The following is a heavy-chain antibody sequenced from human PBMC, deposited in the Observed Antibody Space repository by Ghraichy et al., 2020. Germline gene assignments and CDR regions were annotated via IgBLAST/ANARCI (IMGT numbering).Heavy chain of an antibody. CDR3: ARGGGLGSWEDYYYYYGMDV. J-gene: IGHJ6*02. CDR2: INHSGST. D-gene: IGHD6-13*01. Sequence: SETLSLTCAVYGGSFSGYYWSWIRQPPGKGLEWIGEINHSGSTNYNPSLKSRVTISVDTSKNQFSLKLSSVTAADTAVYYCARGGGLGSWEDYYYYYGMDVWGQGTTVTVSS. CDR1: GGSFSGYY. V-gene: IGHV4-34*01.